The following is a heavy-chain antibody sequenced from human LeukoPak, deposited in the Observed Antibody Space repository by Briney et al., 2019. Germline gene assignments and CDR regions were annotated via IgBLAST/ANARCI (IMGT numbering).Heavy chain of an antibody. V-gene: IGHV6-1*01. CDR2: TYYRSKWYN. J-gene: IGHJ5*02. Sequence: SQTLSLTCATSGDNVSSNSAAWNWIRQSPSRGLEWLGRTYYRSKWYNDYAVSVKSRITINPDTSKNQFSLQLNSVTPEDTAVYYCAGTTVVSGGFDPWGQGTLVTVSS. CDR1: GDNVSSNSAA. CDR3: AGTTVVSGGFDP. D-gene: IGHD4-17*01.